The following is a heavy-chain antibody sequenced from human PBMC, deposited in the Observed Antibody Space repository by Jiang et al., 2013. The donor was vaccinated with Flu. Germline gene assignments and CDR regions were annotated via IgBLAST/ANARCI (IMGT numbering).Heavy chain of an antibody. CDR1: GGTFSSYA. Sequence: EVKKPGSSVKVSCKASGGTFSSYAISWVRQAPGQGLEWMGRIIPILGIANYAQKFQGRVTITADKSTSTAYMELSSLRSEDTAVYYCAATVTTRHYYYYGMDVWGQGTTVTVSS. J-gene: IGHJ6*02. D-gene: IGHD4-17*01. CDR2: IIPILGIA. V-gene: IGHV1-69*04. CDR3: AATVTTRHYYYYGMDV.